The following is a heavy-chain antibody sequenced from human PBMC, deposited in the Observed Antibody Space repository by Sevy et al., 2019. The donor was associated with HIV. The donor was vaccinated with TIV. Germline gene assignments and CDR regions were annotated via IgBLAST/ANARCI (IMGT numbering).Heavy chain of an antibody. CDR3: ARKGGAYDIGFDP. D-gene: IGHD3-22*01. V-gene: IGHV3-48*03. CDR1: GFTFSSYE. Sequence: GGSLRLSCAASGFTFSSYEMTWVRQAPGKGLEWVSSISSSGTTIYYGYFLEARFTISRDNPKNSLYLQMHSLRAEDTAVYYCARKGGAYDIGFDPWGQGTLVTVSS. CDR2: ISSSGTTI. J-gene: IGHJ5*02.